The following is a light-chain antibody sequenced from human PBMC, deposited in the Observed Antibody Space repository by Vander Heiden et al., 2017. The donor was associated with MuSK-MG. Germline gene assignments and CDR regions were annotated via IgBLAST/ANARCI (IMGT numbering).Light chain of an antibody. Sequence: QSVLKQPPSVAGAPGQGDSISCTGRSSNIRTEHGVNWHQQVPGTDPKPLIYGNTNRPSGVPDRFTGSKSATSGSLGISGPQADDEADSYCQSYDISLRGYVFGTGTKVTVL. CDR2: GNT. CDR1: SSNIRTEHG. V-gene: IGLV1-40*01. J-gene: IGLJ1*01. CDR3: QSYDISLRGYV.